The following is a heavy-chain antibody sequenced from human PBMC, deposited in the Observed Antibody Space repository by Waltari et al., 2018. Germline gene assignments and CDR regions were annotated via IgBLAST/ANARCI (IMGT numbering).Heavy chain of an antibody. Sequence: EVQLVESGGGLVQPGGSLRLSCAVSGFTFSSYEMNWGRQAPGKGLEWVSYISNSGRTTYYADSVKGRFSISRDNAKNSLFLQMNSLRAEDTAVYYCARGRGYSFFDFWGQGSLVTVSS. CDR3: ARGRGYSFFDF. D-gene: IGHD5-18*01. V-gene: IGHV3-48*03. CDR1: GFTFSSYE. J-gene: IGHJ4*02. CDR2: ISNSGRTT.